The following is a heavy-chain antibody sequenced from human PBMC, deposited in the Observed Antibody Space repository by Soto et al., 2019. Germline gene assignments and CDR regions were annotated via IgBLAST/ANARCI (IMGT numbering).Heavy chain of an antibody. V-gene: IGHV3-9*01. CDR2: ISWNSGSI. CDR3: AKDAAGEAFYFDY. J-gene: IGHJ4*02. CDR1: GFTFDDYA. Sequence: EVQLVESGGGLVQPGRSLRLSCAASGFTFDDYAMHWVRQAPGKGLEWVSGISWNSGSIGYADSVKGRFTISRDNAKNSLYLQMNSLRAEDTALYYCAKDAAGEAFYFDYWGQGTLVTVSS. D-gene: IGHD2-8*02.